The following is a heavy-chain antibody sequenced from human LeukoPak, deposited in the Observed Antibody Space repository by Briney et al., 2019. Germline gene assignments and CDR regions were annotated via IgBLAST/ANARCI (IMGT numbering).Heavy chain of an antibody. V-gene: IGHV3-74*01. CDR3: VRSRGYFDS. CDR2: LNNDGST. J-gene: IGHJ4*02. Sequence: GGSLSLSCSGSGFTFSSSWMHWVRQVPGKGLVCVSRLNNDGSTAYADSVKGRFIISRDSAKNTLYLEMSSLRAEAPAVYYCVRSRGYFDSWGQGTLVTVSS. CDR1: GFTFSSSW.